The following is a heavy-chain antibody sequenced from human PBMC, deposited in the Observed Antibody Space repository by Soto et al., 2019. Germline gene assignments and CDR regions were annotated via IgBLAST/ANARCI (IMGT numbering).Heavy chain of an antibody. Sequence: ASVKVSCKASGYTFTTYGISWVRQAPGQGLEWLGWINTHNGNTNYAQNLQGRVIMTADTSTNTAYMELRSLRADDTAIYYCTREGSAPYYYYGMDAWGQGTTVNVSS. V-gene: IGHV1-18*01. CDR2: INTHNGNT. D-gene: IGHD3-10*01. CDR1: GYTFTTYG. CDR3: TREGSAPYYYYGMDA. J-gene: IGHJ6*02.